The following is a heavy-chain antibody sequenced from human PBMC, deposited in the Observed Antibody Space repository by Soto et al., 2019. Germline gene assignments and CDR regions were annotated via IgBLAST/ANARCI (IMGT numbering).Heavy chain of an antibody. J-gene: IGHJ5*02. Sequence: GGSLRLSCAASGFTVSSNYMSWVRQAPGKGLEWVSVIYSGGSTYYADSVKGRFTISRNNSKNTLYLQMNSLRAEDTAVYYCAREITMVRGVPGPGWFDPWGQGTLVTVSS. D-gene: IGHD3-10*01. CDR1: GFTVSSNY. CDR3: AREITMVRGVPGPGWFDP. CDR2: IYSGGST. V-gene: IGHV3-53*04.